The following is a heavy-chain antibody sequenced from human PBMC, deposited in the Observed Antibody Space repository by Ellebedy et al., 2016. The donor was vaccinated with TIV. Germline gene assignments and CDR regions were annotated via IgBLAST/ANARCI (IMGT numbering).Heavy chain of an antibody. J-gene: IGHJ4*02. Sequence: SETLSLXCTVSDASISHYYWSWIRQPPGKGLEWVGYIYYTGSTTYNPSLRSRLTMSLDTSKNQFSLNLSSVIAADTAVYFCARVQATMEVFDFWGQGTLVTVSS. CDR2: IYYTGST. V-gene: IGHV4-59*01. D-gene: IGHD3-10*01. CDR3: ARVQATMEVFDF. CDR1: DASISHYY.